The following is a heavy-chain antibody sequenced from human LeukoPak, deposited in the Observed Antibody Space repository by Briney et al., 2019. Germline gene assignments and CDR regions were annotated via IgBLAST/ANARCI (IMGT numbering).Heavy chain of an antibody. V-gene: IGHV4-39*07. Sequence: PSETLSLTCAVSGGSIKTYNYYWAWIRQPPGKGLEWLATIYYSGNTYYNPSLNSRVTISIDTSKNQFSLKLSAVTAADTAVYYCARFGDCSDGLCFYYLDPWGQGTLVTVSS. CDR1: GGSIKTYNYY. CDR2: IYYSGNT. D-gene: IGHD2-15*01. J-gene: IGHJ5*02. CDR3: ARFGDCSDGLCFYYLDP.